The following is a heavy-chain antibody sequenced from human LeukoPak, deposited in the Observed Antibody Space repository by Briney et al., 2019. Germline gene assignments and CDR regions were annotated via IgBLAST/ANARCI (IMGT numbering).Heavy chain of an antibody. V-gene: IGHV5-51*01. D-gene: IGHD1-26*01. CDR2: IYPGDSDT. CDR3: ARHDSGSYYYYYYGMDV. CDR1: GYSFTSYW. Sequence: GESLKISCKGSGYSFTSYWIGWVRQMPGKGLEWMGIIYPGDSDTRYSPSFQGQVTISADKSISTAYLQWSSLKASDTAMYYCARHDSGSYYYYYYGMDVWGQGPRSPSP. J-gene: IGHJ6*02.